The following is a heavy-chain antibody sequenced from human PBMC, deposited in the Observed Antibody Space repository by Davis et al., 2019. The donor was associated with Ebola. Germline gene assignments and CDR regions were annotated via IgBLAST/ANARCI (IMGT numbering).Heavy chain of an antibody. CDR1: GFTSSTNG. V-gene: IGHV3-30*03. D-gene: IGHD6-19*01. J-gene: IGHJ6*04. CDR3: ARDHSSGWLSGVDV. CDR2: ISYDGSNK. Sequence: GGSLRLSCAASGFTSSTNGFHRVPRAPGKGLEWVAVISYDGSNKYYADSVKGRFTISRDNAKNTLYLQMNSLRAEDTAVYYCARDHSSGWLSGVDVWGKGTTVTVSS.